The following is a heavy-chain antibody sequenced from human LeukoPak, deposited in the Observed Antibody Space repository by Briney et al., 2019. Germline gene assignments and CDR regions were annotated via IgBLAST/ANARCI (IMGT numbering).Heavy chain of an antibody. V-gene: IGHV3-30-3*01. CDR1: GFTFSSYA. J-gene: IGHJ4*02. CDR2: ISYDGSNK. Sequence: GGSLRLSCAASGFTFSSYAMHWVRQAPGKGLEWVAVISYDGSNKYYADSVKGRFTISRDNSKNTLYLQMNSLRAEDTAVYYCAREDGYCSGGNCYSYFDSWGQGALVTVSS. D-gene: IGHD2-15*01. CDR3: AREDGYCSGGNCYSYFDS.